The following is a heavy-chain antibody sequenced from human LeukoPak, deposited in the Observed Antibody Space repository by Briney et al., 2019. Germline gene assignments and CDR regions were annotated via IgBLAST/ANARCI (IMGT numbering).Heavy chain of an antibody. J-gene: IGHJ4*02. CDR1: GGSISSYY. Sequence: SETLSLTCTVSGGSISSYYWSWIRQPAGKGLEWIGRIYTSGSTNYNPSLKSRVTMSVDTSKNQFSLKLSSVTAADTAGYYCASHMRGSGYNAAFDYWGQGTLVTVSS. CDR2: IYTSGST. CDR3: ASHMRGSGYNAAFDY. V-gene: IGHV4-4*07. D-gene: IGHD3-22*01.